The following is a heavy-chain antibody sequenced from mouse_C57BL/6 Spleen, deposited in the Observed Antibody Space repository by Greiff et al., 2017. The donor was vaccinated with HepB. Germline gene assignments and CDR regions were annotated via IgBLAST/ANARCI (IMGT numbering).Heavy chain of an antibody. CDR2: IYPGDGDT. V-gene: IGHV1-82*01. Sequence: VQLQQSGPELVKPGASVKISCQASGYAFSSSWMNWVKQRPGKGLEWIGRIYPGDGDTNYNGKFKGKATLTADKSSSTAYMQLSSLTSEDSAVYFCARSGYFNFDYWGQGTTLTVSS. D-gene: IGHD2-3*01. J-gene: IGHJ2*01. CDR1: GYAFSSSW. CDR3: ARSGYFNFDY.